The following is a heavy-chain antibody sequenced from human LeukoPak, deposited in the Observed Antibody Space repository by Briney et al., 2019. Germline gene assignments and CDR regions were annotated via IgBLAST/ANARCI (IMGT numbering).Heavy chain of an antibody. CDR1: GGSISSYY. V-gene: IGHV4-59*06. D-gene: IGHD3-10*02. J-gene: IGHJ3*02. CDR3: ASSSIYYVGAFDI. CDR2: IYYSGST. Sequence: PSETLSLTCTVSGGSISSYYWSWIRQPPGKGLEWIGYIYYSGSTYYNPSLKSRVTISVDTSKNQFSLKLSSVTAADTAVYYCASSSIYYVGAFDIWGQGTMVTVSS.